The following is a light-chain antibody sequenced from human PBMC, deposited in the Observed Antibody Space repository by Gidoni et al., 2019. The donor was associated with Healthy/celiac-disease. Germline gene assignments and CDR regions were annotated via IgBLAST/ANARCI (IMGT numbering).Light chain of an antibody. CDR1: QSISSY. CDR3: QQSYSTPSWT. V-gene: IGKV1-39*01. CDR2: AAS. J-gene: IGKJ1*01. Sequence: DIQMTQYPSSLSASVGDRVTITCLASQSISSYLNWDQQKPGKAPKLLIYAASSLQSGVPSRFSCSGSGTDFTLTISSLQPEDFATYYCQQSYSTPSWTFXQXTKVEIK.